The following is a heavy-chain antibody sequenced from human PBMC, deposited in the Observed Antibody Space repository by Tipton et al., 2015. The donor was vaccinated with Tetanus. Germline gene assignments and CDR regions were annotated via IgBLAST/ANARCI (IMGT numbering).Heavy chain of an antibody. CDR3: ARDQKSATLSHFFYGLDV. J-gene: IGHJ6*02. Sequence: TLSLTCTVSGGSISSSSYYWGWIRQPPGKGLEWIGSIYYSGSTYYNPSLKSRVTISVDTSKNQFSLKLSSVTAADTAMYYCARDQKSATLSHFFYGLDVWGQGTTVTVSS. CDR1: GGSISSSSYY. CDR2: IYYSGST. V-gene: IGHV4-39*07. D-gene: IGHD2-15*01.